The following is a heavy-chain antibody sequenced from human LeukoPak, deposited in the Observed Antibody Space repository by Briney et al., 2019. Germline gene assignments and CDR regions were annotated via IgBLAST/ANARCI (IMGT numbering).Heavy chain of an antibody. J-gene: IGHJ4*02. CDR2: IYDRGST. V-gene: IGHV4-59*01. Sequence: SETLSLTCTVSGGSISSYYWSWIRQPPGKGLEWIGNIYDRGSTKYNPSLKSRVTISVDTSKNQFSLRLSSVTAADTAVYYCARGRTFDNWGQGALVTVSS. CDR3: ARGRTFDN. CDR1: GGSISSYY.